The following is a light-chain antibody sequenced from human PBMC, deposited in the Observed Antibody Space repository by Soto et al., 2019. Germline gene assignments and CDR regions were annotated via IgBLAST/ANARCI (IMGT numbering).Light chain of an antibody. CDR2: DXX. CDR1: PSISTS. Sequence: QMTQCPSPLSASVAARVTITCRAGPSISTSLAWYQQKPVRAPKLLIYDXXSLESGVPSRFSGSGSGTQLTLTLSRPQHDDFATDYCQQYISYSTVDQGTKV. CDR3: QQYISYST. J-gene: IGKJ1*01. V-gene: IGKV1-5*01.